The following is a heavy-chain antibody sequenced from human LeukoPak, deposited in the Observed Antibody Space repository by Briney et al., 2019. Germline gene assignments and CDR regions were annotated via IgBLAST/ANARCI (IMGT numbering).Heavy chain of an antibody. D-gene: IGHD6-13*01. CDR3: ARGYSSPVPYFDY. J-gene: IGHJ4*02. CDR1: GYTFTGYY. Sequence: ASVKVSCKASGYTFTGYYMHWVRQAPGQGLEWMGWINPNNGGTSYAQKFQGRVTMTRDTSITTAYMELPSLTSDDTAVYYCARGYSSPVPYFDYWGQGTLVTVSS. CDR2: INPNNGGT. V-gene: IGHV1-2*02.